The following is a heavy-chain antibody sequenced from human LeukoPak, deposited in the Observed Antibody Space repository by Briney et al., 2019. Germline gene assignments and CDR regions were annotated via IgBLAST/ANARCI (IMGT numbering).Heavy chain of an antibody. V-gene: IGHV1-69*13. Sequence: ASVRVSCKASEGTLSTYSISWVRQAPGQGLEWMGGIIPIFNTINYAQRFQGRVTLTADESTNTAYMELSSLRSEDTAVYYCARGLSRWSTPTSSYYYRMDVWGQGTTVAVSS. J-gene: IGHJ6*02. CDR3: ARGLSRWSTPTSSYYYRMDV. D-gene: IGHD4-23*01. CDR1: EGTLSTYS. CDR2: IIPIFNTI.